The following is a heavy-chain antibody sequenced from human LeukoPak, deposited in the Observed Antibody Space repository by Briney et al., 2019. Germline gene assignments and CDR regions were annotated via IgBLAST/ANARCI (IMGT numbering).Heavy chain of an antibody. Sequence: ASVKVSCKASGYTFTGYYMHWVRQAPGQGLEWMGWINPNSGGSNYAQKFQGRVTMTRDTSISTAYMELSRLRSDDTAVYYCARDTAMVTYWFDPWGQGTLVTVSS. J-gene: IGHJ5*02. D-gene: IGHD5-18*01. CDR1: GYTFTGYY. CDR3: ARDTAMVTYWFDP. V-gene: IGHV1-2*02. CDR2: INPNSGGS.